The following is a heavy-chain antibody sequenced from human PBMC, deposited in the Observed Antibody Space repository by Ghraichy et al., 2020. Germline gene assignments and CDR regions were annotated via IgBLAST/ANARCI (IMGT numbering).Heavy chain of an antibody. J-gene: IGHJ3*02. CDR3: ATGDSSGPMGSVERGRSDAFDI. D-gene: IGHD3-22*01. CDR2: ISSSGSTI. Sequence: GGSLRLSCAASGFTFSSYEMNWVRQAPGKGLEWVSYISSSGSTIYYADSVKGRFTISRDNAKNSLYLQMNSLRAEDTAVYYCATGDSSGPMGSVERGRSDAFDIWGQGTMVTVSS. CDR1: GFTFSSYE. V-gene: IGHV3-48*03.